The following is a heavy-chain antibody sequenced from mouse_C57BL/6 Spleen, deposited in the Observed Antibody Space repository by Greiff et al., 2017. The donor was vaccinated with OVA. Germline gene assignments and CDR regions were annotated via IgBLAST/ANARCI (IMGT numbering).Heavy chain of an antibody. V-gene: IGHV1-26*01. Sequence: EVQLQQSGPELVKPGASVKISCKASGYTFTDYYMNWVKQSHGKSLEWIGDINPNNGGTSYNQKFKGKATLTIDKSSSTAYMELRSLKSEDAAVNYCVRLYYSNYYWYFDVWGTGTTVTVSS. J-gene: IGHJ1*03. CDR2: INPNNGGT. CDR1: GYTFTDYY. CDR3: VRLYYSNYYWYFDV. D-gene: IGHD2-5*01.